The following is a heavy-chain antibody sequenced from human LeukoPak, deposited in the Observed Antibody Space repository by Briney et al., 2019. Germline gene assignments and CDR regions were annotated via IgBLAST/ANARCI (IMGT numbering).Heavy chain of an antibody. J-gene: IGHJ6*03. CDR2: INHSGST. CDR3: ALFYYMDV. V-gene: IGHV4-34*01. CDR1: GGSISSYY. Sequence: SETLSLTCTVSGGSISSYYWSWIRQPPGKGLEWIGEINHSGSTNYNPSLKSRVTISVDTSKNQFSLKLSSVTAADTAVYYCALFYYMDVWGKGTTVTVSS.